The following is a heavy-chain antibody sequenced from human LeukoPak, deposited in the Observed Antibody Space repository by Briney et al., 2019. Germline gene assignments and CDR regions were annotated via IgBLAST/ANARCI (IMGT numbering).Heavy chain of an antibody. CDR2: MYYSGSA. V-gene: IGHV4-39*01. Sequence: MSSETLSLTCTVSGGSISSSSYYWGWIRKPPGKGLEWIGSMYYSGSAYYNPSLKSRVTMSKDTSKNQFSLKLNSVTAADTAVYYCARQPRSGNFYYSGLDVWGQGTTVTVSS. CDR3: ARQPRSGNFYYSGLDV. J-gene: IGHJ6*02. CDR1: GGSISSSSYY. D-gene: IGHD1-26*01.